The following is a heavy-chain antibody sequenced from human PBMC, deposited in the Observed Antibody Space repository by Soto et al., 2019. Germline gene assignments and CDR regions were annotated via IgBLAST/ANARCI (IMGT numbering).Heavy chain of an antibody. CDR3: AREGDYLNPNAFDI. CDR2: ISDDGNNK. V-gene: IGHV3-30*14. D-gene: IGHD4-17*01. Sequence: GGSLRLSCAASGFTFSRYTMHWVRQAPGKGLEWMAFISDDGNNKYYADSVKGRFTISRDNSKNTLYLQMNSLRAEDTAVYYCAREGDYLNPNAFDIWGQGTMVTVSS. CDR1: GFTFSRYT. J-gene: IGHJ3*02.